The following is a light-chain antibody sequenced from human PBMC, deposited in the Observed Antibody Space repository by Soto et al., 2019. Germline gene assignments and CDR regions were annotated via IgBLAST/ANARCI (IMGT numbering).Light chain of an antibody. V-gene: IGKV1-9*01. J-gene: IGKJ5*01. CDR2: GAS. CDR1: QSIGKH. CDR3: QYLNGVPTIT. Sequence: DIQMTQSTSFLSASVGDRVTITCRASQSIGKHLNWYQQKPGKAPKFLIYGASTLQSGVPSRFTGSGSGTEFSLTITGLQPEDFATYYCQYLNGVPTITFGQGTRLE.